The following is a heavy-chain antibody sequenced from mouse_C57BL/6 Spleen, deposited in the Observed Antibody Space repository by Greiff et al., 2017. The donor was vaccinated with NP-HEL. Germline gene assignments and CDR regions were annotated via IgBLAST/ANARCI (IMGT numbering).Heavy chain of an antibody. CDR1: GYTFTSYW. Sequence: VQLQQPGAELVMPGASVKLSCKASGYTFTSYWMHWVKQRPGKGLEWIGEIDPSDSYTNYNQKFKGKSTLTVDKSSSTAYMQLSSLTSEDSAVYYCARSGSSEDYWGQGTTLTVSS. J-gene: IGHJ2*01. D-gene: IGHD3-2*02. CDR2: IDPSDSYT. V-gene: IGHV1-69*01. CDR3: ARSGSSEDY.